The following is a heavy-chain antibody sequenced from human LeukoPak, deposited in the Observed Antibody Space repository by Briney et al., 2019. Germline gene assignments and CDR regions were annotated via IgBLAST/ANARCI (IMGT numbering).Heavy chain of an antibody. CDR2: INPNSGGT. V-gene: IGHV1-2*02. J-gene: IGHJ3*02. CDR3: ARGRDYFDILTGYSEMAFDI. D-gene: IGHD3-9*01. CDR1: GYTFTGYY. Sequence: ASVKVSCKASGYTFTGYYMHWVRQAPGQGLEWMGWINPNSGGTNYAQKFQGRVTMTRDTSISTAYMELSRLRSDDTAVYYCARGRDYFDILTGYSEMAFDIWGQGTMVTVSS.